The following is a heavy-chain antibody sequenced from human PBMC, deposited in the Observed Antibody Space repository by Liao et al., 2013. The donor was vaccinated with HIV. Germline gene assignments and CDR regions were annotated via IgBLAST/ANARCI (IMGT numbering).Heavy chain of an antibody. J-gene: IGHJ6*03. Sequence: QVQLQESGPGLVKPSETLSLTCTVSGGSLNSYYWSWIRQPAGKGLEWIGRIYSSGSSNYNPSLKSRLTMSVDTSKNQFSLKLSSVTAADTAVYYCARVFYGDYPETYYMDVWGKGTTVTVSS. V-gene: IGHV4-4*07. CDR2: IYSSGSS. CDR3: ARVFYGDYPETYYMDV. CDR1: GGSLNSYY. D-gene: IGHD4-17*01.